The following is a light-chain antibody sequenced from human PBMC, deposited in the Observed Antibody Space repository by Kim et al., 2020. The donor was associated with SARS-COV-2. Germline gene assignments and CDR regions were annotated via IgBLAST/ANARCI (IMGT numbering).Light chain of an antibody. CDR3: KAWDSSTKV. CDR1: KLGDKY. V-gene: IGLV3-1*01. CDR2: QDS. Sequence: SYELTQPPSVSVSPGQTASITCSGDKLGDKYACWYQQKPGQSPVLVIYQDSKRPSGIPERFSGSNSGNTATLTISGTQAMEEADNYCKAWDSSTKVFGTGNMDPV. J-gene: IGLJ1*01.